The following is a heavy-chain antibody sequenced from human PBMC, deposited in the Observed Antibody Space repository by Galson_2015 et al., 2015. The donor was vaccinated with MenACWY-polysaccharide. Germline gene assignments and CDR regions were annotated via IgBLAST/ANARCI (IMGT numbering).Heavy chain of an antibody. CDR2: MFTSGRT. J-gene: IGHJ6*02. CDR1: VASISDYY. CDR3: ARARGSPRGYGMDV. D-gene: IGHD1-26*01. V-gene: IGHV4-4*07. Sequence: SEPLSLTCPVSVASISDYYWSWIRQPAGKGMEWIGRMFTSGRTNYNPSLKSRVTMSVDTSNNQFSLKVTSVTAADTAVYYCARARGSPRGYGMDVWGQGTTVTVSS.